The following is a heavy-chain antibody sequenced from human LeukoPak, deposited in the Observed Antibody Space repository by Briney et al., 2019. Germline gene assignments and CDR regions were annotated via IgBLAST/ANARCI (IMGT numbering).Heavy chain of an antibody. J-gene: IGHJ4*02. V-gene: IGHV3-64*01. CDR1: GFTFSSYA. D-gene: IGHD6-13*01. CDR2: ISSNGGST. Sequence: GSLRLSCAASGFTFSSYAMHWVRQAPGKGLEYVSAISSNGGSTYYANSVKGRFTTSRDNSKNTLYLQMGSLRAEDMAVYYCARGLGSSWFHYWGQGTLVIVSS. CDR3: ARGLGSSWFHY.